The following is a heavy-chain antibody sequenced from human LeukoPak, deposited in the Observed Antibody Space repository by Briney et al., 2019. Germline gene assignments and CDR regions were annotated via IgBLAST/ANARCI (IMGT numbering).Heavy chain of an antibody. Sequence: PSETLSLTCTVSGGSISSDGYYWTWIRQPAGKGLEWIGRIYASGSTNYNPSLKSRVTISVDTSKNQFSLKLSSVTAADTAVYYCARSARLGYYYMDVWGKGTTVTVSS. CDR2: IYASGST. D-gene: IGHD3-10*01. CDR3: ARSARLGYYYMDV. CDR1: GGSISSDGYY. V-gene: IGHV4-61*02. J-gene: IGHJ6*03.